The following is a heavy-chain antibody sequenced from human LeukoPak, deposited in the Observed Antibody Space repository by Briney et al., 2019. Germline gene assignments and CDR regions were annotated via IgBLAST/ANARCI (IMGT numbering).Heavy chain of an antibody. D-gene: IGHD3-22*01. CDR2: INPSGGST. CDR1: GYTFTGYY. Sequence: ASVKVSCKASGYTFTGYYMHWVRQAPGQGLEWMGIINPSGGSTSYAQKFQGRVTMTRDTSTSTVYMELSSLRSEDTAVYYCARGSYYYDSSGLPLDYWGQGTLVTVSS. J-gene: IGHJ4*02. CDR3: ARGSYYYDSSGLPLDY. V-gene: IGHV1-46*01.